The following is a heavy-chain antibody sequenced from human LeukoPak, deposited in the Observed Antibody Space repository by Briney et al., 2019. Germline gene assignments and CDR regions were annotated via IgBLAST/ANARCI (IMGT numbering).Heavy chain of an antibody. D-gene: IGHD2-2*02. CDR3: ARDPGYCSSTSCYTWWGQEDWFDP. V-gene: IGHV1-18*01. CDR1: GYTFTSYG. CDR2: ISAYNGNT. J-gene: IGHJ5*02. Sequence: ASVKVSCKASGYTFTSYGISWVRQAPGQGLEWMGWISAYNGNTNYAQKLQGRVIMTTDTSTSTAYMELRSLRSDDTAVYYCARDPGYCSSTSCYTWWGQEDWFDPWGQGTLVTVSS.